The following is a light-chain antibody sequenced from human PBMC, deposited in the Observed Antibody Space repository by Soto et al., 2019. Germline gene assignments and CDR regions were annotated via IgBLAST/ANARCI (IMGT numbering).Light chain of an antibody. Sequence: EIVLTQSPATLSVSPGERVTFSCRASQSVSANFAWYQQKPGQAPRLLIYGASTRAPGIPARFSGSGSVTEFTLTISGLQSEDGAVYYCQQYNNWLFTFGGGTRVESK. J-gene: IGKJ4*01. CDR1: QSVSAN. V-gene: IGKV3-15*01. CDR2: GAS. CDR3: QQYNNWLFT.